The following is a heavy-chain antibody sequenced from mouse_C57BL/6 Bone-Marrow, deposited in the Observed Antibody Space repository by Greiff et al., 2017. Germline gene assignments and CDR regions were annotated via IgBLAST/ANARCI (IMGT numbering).Heavy chain of an antibody. V-gene: IGHV5-17*01. D-gene: IGHD2-4*01. CDR1: GFTFSDYG. CDR3: ARGYDYDLYYFDY. CDR2: ISSGNSTI. Sequence: EVKLVESGGGLVKPGGSLKLSCAASGFTFSDYGMHWVRQAPEKGLEWVAYISSGNSTIYYADTVKGRFTISRDNDKNTLFLQMTSLRSEDTAMYYCARGYDYDLYYFDYWGQGTTLTVSS. J-gene: IGHJ2*01.